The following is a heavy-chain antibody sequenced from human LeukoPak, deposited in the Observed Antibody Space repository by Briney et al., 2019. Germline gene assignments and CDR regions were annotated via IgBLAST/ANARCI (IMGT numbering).Heavy chain of an antibody. CDR1: GFTFSSYE. CDR2: ISSSGSTI. D-gene: IGHD5-12*01. J-gene: IGHJ5*02. Sequence: GGSLRLSCAASGFTFSSYEMHWVRQAPGKGLEWVSYISSSGSTIYYADSVKGRFTISRDNAKNSLYLQMNSLRVEDTAVYYCARERASGYAFDLWGQGTLVTVSS. V-gene: IGHV3-48*03. CDR3: ARERASGYAFDL.